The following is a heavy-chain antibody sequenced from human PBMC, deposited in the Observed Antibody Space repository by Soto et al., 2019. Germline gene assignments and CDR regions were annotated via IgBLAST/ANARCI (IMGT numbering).Heavy chain of an antibody. CDR2: IYYSGST. J-gene: IGHJ6*02. CDR3: ARRLYYDSSGFEGGGMDV. CDR1: GGSISSSSYY. D-gene: IGHD3-22*01. V-gene: IGHV4-39*01. Sequence: QLQLQESGPGLVKPSETLSLTCTVSGGSISSSSYYWGWIRQPPGKGLEWIGSIYYSGSTYYNPSVKRRVTISVDTSKNHVYLKLSSVTAAYTAVYYCARRLYYDSSGFEGGGMDVWGQGTTVTVS.